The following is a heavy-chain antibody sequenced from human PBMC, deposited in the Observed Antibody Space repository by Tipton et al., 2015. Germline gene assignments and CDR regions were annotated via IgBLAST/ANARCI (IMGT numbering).Heavy chain of an antibody. Sequence: SLRLSCAASGFTFDDYAMHWVRQAPGKGLEWVSGISGSGALTNYADSVKGRFTISRDNSKNTLYLQMNSLRAEDTAVYYCARTDLYGGSFDFVRGSYRRDDPVDLWGQGTLVIVSS. D-gene: IGHD3-16*02. J-gene: IGHJ3*01. CDR2: ISGSGALT. V-gene: IGHV3-23*01. CDR1: GFTFDDYA. CDR3: ARTDLYGGSFDFVRGSYRRDDPVDL.